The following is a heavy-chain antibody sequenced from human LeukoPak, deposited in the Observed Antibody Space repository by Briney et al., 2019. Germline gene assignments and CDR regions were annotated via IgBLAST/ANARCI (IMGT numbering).Heavy chain of an antibody. J-gene: IGHJ6*04. CDR2: ISYDGSNK. D-gene: IGHD5-12*01. CDR1: GFTFSSYA. CDR3: ARVLKNVDIVAIGLDV. Sequence: GRSLRLSCAASGFTFSSYAMHWVRQAPGKGLEWVAVISYDGSNKYYADSVKGRFTISRDNSKNSLYLQMNSLRAEDTAVYYCARVLKNVDIVAIGLDVWGKGTTVTVSS. V-gene: IGHV3-30-3*01.